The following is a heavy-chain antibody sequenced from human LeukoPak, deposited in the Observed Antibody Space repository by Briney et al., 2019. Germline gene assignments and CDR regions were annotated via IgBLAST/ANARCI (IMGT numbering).Heavy chain of an antibody. CDR3: ARGPYSSGWSAWFDP. CDR1: GFTFSSHE. V-gene: IGHV3-48*03. CDR2: ISSSGTSI. D-gene: IGHD2-21*01. Sequence: PGGSLRLSCAASGFTFSSHEMNWVRQAPGKGLEWVSYISSSGTSIYYADTVKGRFTISRDNAKNSLYLQMNSLRAEDTAFYYCARGPYSSGWSAWFDPWGQGTLVTVSS. J-gene: IGHJ5*02.